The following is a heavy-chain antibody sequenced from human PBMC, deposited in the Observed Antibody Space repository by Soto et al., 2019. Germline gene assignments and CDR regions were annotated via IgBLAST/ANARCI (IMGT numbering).Heavy chain of an antibody. D-gene: IGHD3-10*01. CDR2: IIPIFGTP. CDR1: GGIFSTYA. Sequence: QVQLVQSGAEVKKPGSSVKVSCKASGGIFSTYAISWLRQAPGQGLEWMGGIIPIFGTPNYAKRFQGRVTITADESLSTAYMELSRLRSEDTAVYYCARDRDDYCSGNYYNRIDFWGQGTLVTVSS. CDR3: ARDRDDYCSGNYYNRIDF. V-gene: IGHV1-69*01. J-gene: IGHJ4*02.